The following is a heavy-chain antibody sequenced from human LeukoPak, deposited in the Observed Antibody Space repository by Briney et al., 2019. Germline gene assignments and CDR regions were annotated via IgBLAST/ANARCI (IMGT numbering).Heavy chain of an antibody. CDR1: GFTFDDYA. CDR2: ISWNSGNI. V-gene: IGHV3-9*01. CDR3: AKDYGGSYYYGMDV. D-gene: IGHD1-26*01. J-gene: IGHJ6*02. Sequence: GRSLRLSCAASGFTFDDYAMHWVRHAPGKGLEWVSGISWNSGNIGYADSVKGRFTISRDNAKNSLYLQMNSPRAEDTALYYCAKDYGGSYYYGMDVWGQGTTVTVSS.